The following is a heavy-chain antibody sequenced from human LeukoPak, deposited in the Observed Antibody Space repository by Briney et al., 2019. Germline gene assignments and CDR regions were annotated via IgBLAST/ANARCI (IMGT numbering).Heavy chain of an antibody. V-gene: IGHV3-23*01. CDR3: AKGRYSSSSAYFDY. Sequence: GGSLRLSCAASGFTFSSFGMSWVRQAPGKGLEWISTISGGGGTIYYADSVRGRFAISRDNSMDTLPLQMNSLGAEDTALYYCAKGRYSSSSAYFDYWGQGALVTVSS. CDR2: ISGGGGTI. CDR1: GFTFSSFG. D-gene: IGHD6-6*01. J-gene: IGHJ4*02.